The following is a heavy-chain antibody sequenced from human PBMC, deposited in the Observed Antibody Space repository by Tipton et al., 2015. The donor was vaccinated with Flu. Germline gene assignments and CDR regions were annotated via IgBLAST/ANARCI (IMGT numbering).Heavy chain of an antibody. CDR1: GYTFTSFY. J-gene: IGHJ4*02. CDR2: INPNGGST. V-gene: IGHV1-46*01. Sequence: QVQLVQSGAEVKKPGASVTGSCKASGYTFTSFYVHWVRQAPGQGLEWMGIINPNGGSTDYAQRFQGRVTMTRDTSTTTVYMELSSLRSEDTAVYYCARRWGSKGLFDSWGQGPLVTVSS. D-gene: IGHD3-16*01. CDR3: ARRWGSKGLFDS.